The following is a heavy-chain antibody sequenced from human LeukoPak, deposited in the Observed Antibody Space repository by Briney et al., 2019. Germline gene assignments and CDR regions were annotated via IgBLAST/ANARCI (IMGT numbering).Heavy chain of an antibody. Sequence: PSETLSLTCTVSGGSISRADYYWSWIRQPPGKGLEWIGYIYYSGSTYYNPSLKSRATISVDTSKNQFSLKLSSVTAADTAVHYCARDSDFWSGYYYFDYWGQGTLVTVSS. CDR1: GGSISRADYY. V-gene: IGHV4-30-4*08. CDR2: IYYSGST. D-gene: IGHD3-3*01. J-gene: IGHJ4*02. CDR3: ARDSDFWSGYYYFDY.